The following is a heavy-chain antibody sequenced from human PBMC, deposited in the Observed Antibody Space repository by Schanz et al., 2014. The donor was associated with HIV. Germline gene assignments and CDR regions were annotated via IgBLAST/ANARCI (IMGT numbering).Heavy chain of an antibody. CDR3: ARQQLWPSGVFDS. Sequence: QVQVQQTGAGLLKPSETLTLTCVVYGGSFSGHYWSWIRQPPGKGLEWIGEVNHGETTNYSPSLKSRVTIAVDTSRNQFSLRLNSVTAADTAMYYCARQQLWPSGVFDSWGQGTLVTVSS. CDR1: GGSFSGHY. J-gene: IGHJ4*02. D-gene: IGHD5-18*01. CDR2: VNHGETT. V-gene: IGHV4-34*01.